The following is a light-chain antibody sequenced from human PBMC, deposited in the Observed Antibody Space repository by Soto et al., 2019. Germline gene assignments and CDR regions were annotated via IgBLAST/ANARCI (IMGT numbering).Light chain of an antibody. Sequence: DIVLTQSPATLSLSPGDRATISCRASQSVSSRFLAWYQQKPGQAHRLLIYGALRRATGIPDRCSGSGSRTDFTLISSRLEPEDVALYYCQQYATSPLTFGGGTKVDIK. V-gene: IGKV3-20*01. CDR3: QQYATSPLT. CDR2: GAL. J-gene: IGKJ4*01. CDR1: QSVSSRF.